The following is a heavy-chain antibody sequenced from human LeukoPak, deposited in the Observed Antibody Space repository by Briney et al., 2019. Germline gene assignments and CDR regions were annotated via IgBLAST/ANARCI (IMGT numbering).Heavy chain of an antibody. CDR2: IKSDGNNS. V-gene: IGHV3-74*01. D-gene: IGHD3-3*01. J-gene: IGHJ4*02. CDR1: GFTLSNYW. CDR3: GRSGDFWSGRGVAY. Sequence: GGSLRLSCTASGFTLSNYWMYWVRQAPGKGLVCVTQIKSDGNNSNYADSVKGRFTISRDNAKNTLVLQMNSLRAEDTAVYYCGRSGDFWSGRGVAYWGQGTLVTVFS.